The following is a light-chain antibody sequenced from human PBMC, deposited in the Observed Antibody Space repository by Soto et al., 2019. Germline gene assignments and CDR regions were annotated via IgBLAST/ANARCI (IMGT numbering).Light chain of an antibody. V-gene: IGKV3-20*01. Sequence: EIVLTQSPGTLSLSPGERATLSCRASQSVSSSYLAWYQQKPGQAPRLLIYGASSRATGIPDRFSGSGSGTDFTLTISSLQPEDSAIYYCQQADTFPITFGQGTRLEIK. J-gene: IGKJ5*01. CDR2: GAS. CDR1: QSVSSSY. CDR3: QQADTFPIT.